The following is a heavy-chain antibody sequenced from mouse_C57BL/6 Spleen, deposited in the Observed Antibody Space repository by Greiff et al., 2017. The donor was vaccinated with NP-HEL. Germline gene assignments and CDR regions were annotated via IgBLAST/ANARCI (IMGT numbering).Heavy chain of an antibody. CDR1: GYTFTDYY. CDR2: INPNNGGT. D-gene: IGHD1-1*01. J-gene: IGHJ2*01. CDR3: ARSYYYGSRWRPFDY. V-gene: IGHV1-26*01. Sequence: EVQLQQSGPELVKPGASVKISCKASGYTFTDYYMNWVKQSHGKSLEWIGDINPNNGGTSYNQKFKGKATLTVDKSSSTAYMELRSLTSEDSAVYYCARSYYYGSRWRPFDYWGQGTTLTVSS.